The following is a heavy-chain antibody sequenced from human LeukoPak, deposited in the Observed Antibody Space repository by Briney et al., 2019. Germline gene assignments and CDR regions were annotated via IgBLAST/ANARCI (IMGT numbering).Heavy chain of an antibody. CDR2: IYYSGST. J-gene: IGHJ1*01. CDR1: GGSISSYY. D-gene: IGHD6-19*01. V-gene: IGHV4-59*08. Sequence: SETLSLTCTVSGGSISSYYWSWIRQPPGKGLEWIGYIYYSGSTNYNPSLKSRVTISVDTSKNQFSLKPSSVTAADTAVYYCAKQYSSGWNAEYFQHWGQGTLVTVSS. CDR3: AKQYSSGWNAEYFQH.